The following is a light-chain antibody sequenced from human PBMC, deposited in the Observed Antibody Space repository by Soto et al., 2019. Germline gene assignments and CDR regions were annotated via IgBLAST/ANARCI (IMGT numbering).Light chain of an antibody. J-gene: IGLJ2*01. CDR1: SSDVGGYKF. Sequence: QSALTQPPSASGSPGQSVTISCTGTSSDVGGYKFVSWYQQHPGKAPRLIIYEVNRRPSGVPDRFSGSKSGNTASLTISGLQAEDEADYYCSLYTSSSTVVFGGGTKLTVL. V-gene: IGLV2-18*01. CDR2: EVN. CDR3: SLYTSSSTVV.